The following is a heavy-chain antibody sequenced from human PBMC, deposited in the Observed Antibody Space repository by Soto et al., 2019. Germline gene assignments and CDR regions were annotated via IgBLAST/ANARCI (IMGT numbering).Heavy chain of an antibody. V-gene: IGHV4-31*03. Sequence: QVQLQESGPGLVKPSQTLSLTCTVSGGSISTGGYYWSWIRQHPGRGLEWIGYIYHSGMTFSNPSLQSRVAISIDKAKNKFSLTLSSVTAADTAVYYCATVRWELHDAFDIWGQGTMVSVSS. D-gene: IGHD1-26*01. CDR1: GGSISTGGYY. CDR2: IYHSGMT. J-gene: IGHJ3*02. CDR3: ATVRWELHDAFDI.